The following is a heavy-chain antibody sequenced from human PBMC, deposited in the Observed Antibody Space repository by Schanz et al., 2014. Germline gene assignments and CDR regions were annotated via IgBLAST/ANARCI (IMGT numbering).Heavy chain of an antibody. J-gene: IGHJ4*02. CDR3: ARPRFDYGEVDY. D-gene: IGHD4-17*01. CDR1: GFTFSSYS. CDR2: ISSSGSYI. Sequence: EVQLVESGGGLVKPGGSLRLSCAASGFTFSSYSMNWVRQAPGKGLEWVSSISSSGSYIYYADSVKGRFSISRDNAKNSLFLQMNRLRAEDTALYYCARPRFDYGEVDYWGQGTLVTVSS. V-gene: IGHV3-21*01.